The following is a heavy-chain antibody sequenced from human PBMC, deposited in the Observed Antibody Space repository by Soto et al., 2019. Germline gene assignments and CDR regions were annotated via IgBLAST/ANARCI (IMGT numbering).Heavy chain of an antibody. CDR3: ARLTVSRGFAY. D-gene: IGHD4-17*01. V-gene: IGHV4-39*01. CDR1: GGSISSTSYY. CDR2: IYYSGST. Sequence: QLQLQESGPGLAKPSETLSLICTVSGGSISSTSYYWGWLRQPTGKGLEWIGNIYYSGSTSYNSSLKGRVTTSVAASKNPFTLMLSYVAAADTALDFCARLTVSRGFAYWGKGTLVSVSS. J-gene: IGHJ4*02.